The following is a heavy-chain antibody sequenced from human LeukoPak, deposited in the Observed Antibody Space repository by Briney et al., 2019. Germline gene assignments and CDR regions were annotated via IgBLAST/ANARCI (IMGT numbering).Heavy chain of an antibody. CDR3: ARKSETHYFFDY. Sequence: EAAVQVSFTASGYTFTGYYMQGVRQAPGQGLEWMGWINPKRGATNYAHKFQGRVTIHRDTSSSTSYIELGMLRLGDTSVYEFARKSETHYFFDYWGQGTLVTVSS. CDR2: INPKRGAT. D-gene: IGHD2/OR15-2a*01. V-gene: IGHV1-2*07. CDR1: GYTFTGYY. J-gene: IGHJ4*02.